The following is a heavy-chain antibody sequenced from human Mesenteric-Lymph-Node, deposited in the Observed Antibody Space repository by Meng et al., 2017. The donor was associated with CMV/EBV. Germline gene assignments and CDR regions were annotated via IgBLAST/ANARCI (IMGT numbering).Heavy chain of an antibody. Sequence: ETLSLTCAASGFTVSSNYMSWVRQAPGKGLEWVSVIYSGGSTYYADSVKGRFTISRDNSKNTLYLQMNSLRAEDTAVYYCAREYGDYWGQGTLVTVSS. D-gene: IGHD4-17*01. V-gene: IGHV3-53*01. J-gene: IGHJ4*02. CDR3: AREYGDY. CDR1: GFTVSSNY. CDR2: IYSGGST.